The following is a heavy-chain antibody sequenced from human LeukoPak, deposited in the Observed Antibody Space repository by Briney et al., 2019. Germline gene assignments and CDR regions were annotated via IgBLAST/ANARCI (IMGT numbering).Heavy chain of an antibody. CDR2: ISSSGSTI. J-gene: IGHJ3*02. CDR1: GFTFSTYD. Sequence: GGSLRLSCAASGFTFSTYDMNWVRQAPGKGLEWVSYISSSGSTIYYADSVKGRFTISRDNAKNSLYLQMNSLRAEDTAVYYCARDLGLWFGSIGGAFDIWGQRTMVTVSS. CDR3: ARDLGLWFGSIGGAFDI. D-gene: IGHD3-10*01. V-gene: IGHV3-48*03.